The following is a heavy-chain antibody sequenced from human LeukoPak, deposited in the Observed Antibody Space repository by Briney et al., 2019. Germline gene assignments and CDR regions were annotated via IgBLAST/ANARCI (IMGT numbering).Heavy chain of an antibody. CDR3: AKGGDGDYFDY. D-gene: IGHD2-21*01. Sequence: GGSLRLSCAASGFTFSSYAMSWVRQAPGKGLEWVSVIYSGGTTYYADSVKGRFTVSRDNSRNTLYLQMNNLRAEDTAVYYCAKGGDGDYFDYWGQGTLVTVSS. CDR1: GFTFSSYA. J-gene: IGHJ4*02. V-gene: IGHV3-23*03. CDR2: IYSGGTT.